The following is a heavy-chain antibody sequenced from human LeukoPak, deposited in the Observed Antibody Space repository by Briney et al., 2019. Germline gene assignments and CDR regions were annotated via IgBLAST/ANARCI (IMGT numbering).Heavy chain of an antibody. CDR2: IKPSSGGT. J-gene: IGHJ6*03. CDR3: ARDLMVRGPMDV. D-gene: IGHD3-10*01. Sequence: ASVKVTCKASGYTFTGYYIHWVRQAPGQGLEWMGWIKPSSGGTNYAQNFQGRVTMTRDTSINTAYMELSRLRSDDTAVYYCARDLMVRGPMDVWGKGTTVTVSS. CDR1: GYTFTGYY. V-gene: IGHV1-2*02.